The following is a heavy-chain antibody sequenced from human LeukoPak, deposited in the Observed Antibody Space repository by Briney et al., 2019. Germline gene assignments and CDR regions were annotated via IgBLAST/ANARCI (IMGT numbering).Heavy chain of an antibody. CDR3: ARGRDLAAAGIFNWFDP. V-gene: IGHV4-34*01. CDR1: GGSFSGYY. D-gene: IGHD6-13*01. CDR2: INHSGST. J-gene: IGHJ5*02. Sequence: SETLSLTCAVYGGSFSGYYWSWIRQPPGKGLEWIGEINHSGSTNYNPSLKSRVTISVDTSKNQFSLKLSSVTAADTAVYYCARGRDLAAAGIFNWFDPWGQGTLVTVSS.